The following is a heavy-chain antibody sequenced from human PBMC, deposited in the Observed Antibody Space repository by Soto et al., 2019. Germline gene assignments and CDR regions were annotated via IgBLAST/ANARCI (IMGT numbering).Heavy chain of an antibody. J-gene: IGHJ5*02. Sequence: ASVKVSCKASGGTFSSYAISWVRQAPGQGLEWMGGIIPIFGTANYAQKFQGRVTITADESTSTAYMELSSLRSEDTAVYYCARAYCSSTSCHKLNWFDPWGQGTLVTVSS. CDR2: IIPIFGTA. CDR1: GGTFSSYA. V-gene: IGHV1-69*13. D-gene: IGHD2-2*01. CDR3: ARAYCSSTSCHKLNWFDP.